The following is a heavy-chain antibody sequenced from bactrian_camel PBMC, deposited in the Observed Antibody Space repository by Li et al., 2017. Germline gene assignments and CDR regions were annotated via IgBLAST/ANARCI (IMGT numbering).Heavy chain of an antibody. J-gene: IGHJ4*01. CDR1: KYSYIGYC. CDR2: IAWNGANT. Sequence: DVQLVESGGGSVQSGGSLRLSCAASKYSYIGYCMGWFRQAPGKEREGVACIAWNGANTYYADSMKGRFTISRDNAKNTLYLQMTDLKVEDTAVYYCAADGWVERDGRCDSLSQGTQVTVS. CDR3: AADGWVERDGRCDS. V-gene: IGHV3S59*01. D-gene: IGHD3*01.